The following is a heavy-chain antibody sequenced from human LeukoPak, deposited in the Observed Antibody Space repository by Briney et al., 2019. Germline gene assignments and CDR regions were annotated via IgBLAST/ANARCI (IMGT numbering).Heavy chain of an antibody. D-gene: IGHD3-10*01. CDR2: IYTSGST. Sequence: SETLSLTCTVSGGSISSYYWSWIRQPAGKGLEWIGRIYTSGSTNYNPSLTSRVTMSVDTSKNQFSLKLSSVTAADTAVYYCASSYGSGSYYYFDYWGQGTLVTVSS. J-gene: IGHJ4*02. CDR3: ASSYGSGSYYYFDY. CDR1: GGSISSYY. V-gene: IGHV4-4*07.